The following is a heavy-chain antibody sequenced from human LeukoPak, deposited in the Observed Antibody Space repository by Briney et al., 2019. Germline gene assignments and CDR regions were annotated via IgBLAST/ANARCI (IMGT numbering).Heavy chain of an antibody. CDR2: IIPIFGTA. D-gene: IGHD5-18*01. V-gene: IGHV1-69*13. CDR1: GGTFSSYA. CDR3: ARVPSTNWLWFSYFDY. J-gene: IGHJ4*02. Sequence: GASVKVSCKASGGTFSSYAISWVRQAPGQGLEWMGGIIPIFGTANYAQKFQGRVTITADESTSTAYMELSSLRSEDTAVYYCARVPSTNWLWFSYFDYWGQGTLVTVSS.